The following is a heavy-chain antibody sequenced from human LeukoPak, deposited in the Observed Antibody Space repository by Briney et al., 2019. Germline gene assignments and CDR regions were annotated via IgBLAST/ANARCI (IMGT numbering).Heavy chain of an antibody. Sequence: GGSLRLSCAAAGFTVGSNYMNWVRQAPGKGLEWLSVIYSGGYTYYADSVKGRFTISRDNAKNSLYLQMNSLRAEDTAVYYCARMTREYQGYWGQGTLVTVSS. D-gene: IGHD2-2*01. CDR2: IYSGGYT. CDR1: GFTVGSNY. J-gene: IGHJ4*02. CDR3: ARMTREYQGY. V-gene: IGHV3-53*01.